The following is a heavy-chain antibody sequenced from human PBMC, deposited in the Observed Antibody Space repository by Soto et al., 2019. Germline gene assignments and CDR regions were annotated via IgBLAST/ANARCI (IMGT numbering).Heavy chain of an antibody. CDR2: IDPSDSYT. Sequence: GESLKISCKGSGYSFTSYWISWVRQMPGKGLEWMGRIDPSDSYTNYSPSFQGHVTISADKSISTAYLQWSSLKASDTAMYYCAASIAARPGYYYYGMDVWGQGTMVTVSS. V-gene: IGHV5-10-1*01. D-gene: IGHD6-6*01. CDR1: GYSFTSYW. CDR3: AASIAARPGYYYYGMDV. J-gene: IGHJ6*02.